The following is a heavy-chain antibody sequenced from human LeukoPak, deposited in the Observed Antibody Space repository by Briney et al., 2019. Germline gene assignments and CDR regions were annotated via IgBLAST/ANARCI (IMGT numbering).Heavy chain of an antibody. V-gene: IGHV1-18*01. J-gene: IGHJ4*02. D-gene: IGHD5-12*01. CDR3: AREIPSGYDYYFDY. CDR2: ISAYNGNT. CDR1: GYTFTSYG. Sequence: ASVKVSCKASGYTFTSYGISWVRQAPGQGLEWMGWISAYNGNTNYAQKLQGRVTMTTDTSTSTAYMELSSLRSEDTAVYYCAREIPSGYDYYFDYWGQGTLVTVSS.